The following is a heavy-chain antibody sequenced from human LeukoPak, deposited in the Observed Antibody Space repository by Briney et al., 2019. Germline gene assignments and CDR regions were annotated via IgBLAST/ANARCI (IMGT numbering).Heavy chain of an antibody. J-gene: IGHJ3*02. CDR3: AKGSLRRLVWCARHDAFDI. D-gene: IGHD2-8*01. V-gene: IGHV3-23*01. CDR1: GFTFSSYA. Sequence: PGGSLRLSCAASGFTFSSYAMSWVRQAPGKGLEWVSAISGSGGSTYYADSVKGRFTISRDNSKNTLYLQMNSLRAEDTAVYYCAKGSLRRLVWCARHDAFDIWGQGTMVTVSS. CDR2: ISGSGGST.